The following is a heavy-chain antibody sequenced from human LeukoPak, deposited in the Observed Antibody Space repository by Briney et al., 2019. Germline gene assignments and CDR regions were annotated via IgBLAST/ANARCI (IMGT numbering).Heavy chain of an antibody. CDR1: GFTFSSYG. V-gene: IGHV3-30*03. J-gene: IGHJ4*02. D-gene: IGHD2-21*02. Sequence: GRSLRLSCAASGFTFSSYGMHWVRQAPGKGLEWVAVISYDGSNKYYANSVKGRFTISRDNSKNTLYLQMNSLRAEDTAVYYCARDAYCGGDCYFEDDYWGQGTLVTVSS. CDR3: ARDAYCGGDCYFEDDY. CDR2: ISYDGSNK.